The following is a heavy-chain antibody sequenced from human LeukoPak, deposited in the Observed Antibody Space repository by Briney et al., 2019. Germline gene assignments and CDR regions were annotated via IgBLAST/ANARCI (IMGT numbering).Heavy chain of an antibody. J-gene: IGHJ4*02. CDR3: AICSSTWSGDRPDS. Sequence: SVTVSCKASGGTFSSHAIAWVRQAPGQGPEWMGGIIPISGTANYAQKFQGRVTITTDESTSTAYMELNSPRSEDTAVYYCAICSSTWSGDRPDSWGQGSLVTVSS. V-gene: IGHV1-69*05. CDR1: GGTFSSHA. CDR2: IIPISGTA. D-gene: IGHD2-2*01.